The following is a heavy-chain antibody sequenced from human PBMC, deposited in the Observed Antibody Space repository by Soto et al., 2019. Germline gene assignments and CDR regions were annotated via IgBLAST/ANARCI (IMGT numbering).Heavy chain of an antibody. V-gene: IGHV4-39*01. CDR1: GGSISSSSYY. D-gene: IGHD3-22*01. CDR3: ARGGITMIVVVITEFDY. CDR2: IYYSGST. J-gene: IGHJ4*02. Sequence: SETLSLTCTVSGGSISSSSYYWGWTRQPPGKGLEWIGSIYYSGSTYYNPSLKSRVTISVDTSKNQFSLKLSSVTAADTAVYYCARGGITMIVVVITEFDYWGQGTLVTVSS.